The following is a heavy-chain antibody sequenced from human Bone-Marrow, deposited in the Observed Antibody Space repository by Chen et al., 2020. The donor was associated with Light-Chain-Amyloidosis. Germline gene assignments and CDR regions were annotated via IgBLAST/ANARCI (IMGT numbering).Heavy chain of an antibody. CDR1: GLNFNDAW. CDR2: IKRDGSEE. Sequence: EVQLVESGGGLVQPGGSLRLSCVVSGLNFNDAWMSWVRQAPGKGLEWVVNIKRDGSEEYYVDSVKGRFSISRDNAKNSLYLHMNILRAEDTALYYCARDRYHGGPFDYWGQGTLVTVSS. V-gene: IGHV3-7*01. CDR3: ARDRYHGGPFDY. D-gene: IGHD2-15*01. J-gene: IGHJ4*02.